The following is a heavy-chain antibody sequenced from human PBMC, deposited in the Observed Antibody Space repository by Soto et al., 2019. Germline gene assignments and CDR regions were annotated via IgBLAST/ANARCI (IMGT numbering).Heavy chain of an antibody. Sequence: QVQLQESGPGLVKPSETLSLTCTVSGGSISSYYWSWIRQPPGKGLEWIGYSSYSGSTNYNPSLKSRVPISVDTSKNQCSMKLSSVTAADTAVYYCARRYGGSIDYWGQGTLVTVSS. V-gene: IGHV4-59*08. CDR1: GGSISSYY. J-gene: IGHJ4*02. CDR2: SSYSGST. D-gene: IGHD2-15*01. CDR3: ARRYGGSIDY.